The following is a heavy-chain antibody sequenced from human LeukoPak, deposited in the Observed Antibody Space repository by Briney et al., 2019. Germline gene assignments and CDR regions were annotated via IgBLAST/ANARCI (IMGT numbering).Heavy chain of an antibody. V-gene: IGHV4-34*01. D-gene: IGHD3-9*01. CDR3: ARTSGDNYDILTGYSTLYYFDY. Sequence: PSETLSLTCTVSGGSISSYYWSWIRQPPGKGLEWIGEINHSGSTNYNPSLKSRVTISVDTSKNQFSLKLSSVTAADTAVYYCARTSGDNYDILTGYSTLYYFDYWGQGTLVTVSS. CDR2: INHSGST. CDR1: GGSISSYY. J-gene: IGHJ4*02.